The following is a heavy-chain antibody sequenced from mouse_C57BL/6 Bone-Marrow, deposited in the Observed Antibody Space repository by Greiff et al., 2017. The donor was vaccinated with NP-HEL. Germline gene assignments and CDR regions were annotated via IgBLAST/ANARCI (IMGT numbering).Heavy chain of an antibody. CDR2: IDPSDSET. CDR1: GYTFTSYW. V-gene: IGHV1-52*01. Sequence: QVQLQQPGAELVRPGSSVKLSCKASGYTFTSYWMHWVKQRPIQGLEWIGNIDPSDSETHYNQKFKDKATLTVDKSSSTAYMQLSSLTSEVSAVYYCARGKTAQDFDYWGQGTTLTVSS. J-gene: IGHJ2*01. D-gene: IGHD3-2*02. CDR3: ARGKTAQDFDY.